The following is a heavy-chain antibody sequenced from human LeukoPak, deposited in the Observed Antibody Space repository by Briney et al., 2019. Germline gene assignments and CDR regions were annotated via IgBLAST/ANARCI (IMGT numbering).Heavy chain of an antibody. CDR1: GGSISSYY. V-gene: IGHV4-59*01. D-gene: IGHD1-26*01. J-gene: IGHJ4*02. CDR2: IDYSART. Sequence: SETLSLTCIVSGGSISSYYWTWIRQPPGKGLEWIGDIDYSARTNYNPSLKSRATISVDTSKNQFSLKLTSVTTADTAVYYCAGYSGSYSFEYWGQGTLVTVSS. CDR3: AGYSGSYSFEY.